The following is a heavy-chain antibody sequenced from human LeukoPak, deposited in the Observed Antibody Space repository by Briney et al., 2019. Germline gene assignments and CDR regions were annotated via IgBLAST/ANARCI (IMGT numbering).Heavy chain of an antibody. V-gene: IGHV3-23*01. Sequence: GGSLRRSCAASGLTFSRYAMSWVRQAPGKGLEWVSAISGSVGSTYYADSVKGRFTISRDNSKNTLYLQMNSLRVEDTAVYYCAKEVYYFDTSGLYSFAFDIWGQGTMVTVPS. D-gene: IGHD3-22*01. J-gene: IGHJ3*02. CDR1: GLTFSRYA. CDR3: AKEVYYFDTSGLYSFAFDI. CDR2: ISGSVGST.